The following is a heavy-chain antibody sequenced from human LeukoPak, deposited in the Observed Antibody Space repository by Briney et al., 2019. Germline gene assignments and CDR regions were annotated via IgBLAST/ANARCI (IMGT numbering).Heavy chain of an antibody. CDR2: ISGSGGTT. D-gene: IGHD5-18*01. V-gene: IGHV3-23*01. CDR1: GFTFSSYA. J-gene: IGHJ4*02. CDR3: AKDEGYSYGF. Sequence: PGRSLRLSCAASGFTFSSYAMSWVRQPPGKGLEWVSAISGSGGTTYSADSVKGRFTISRDNPKNTLYLQMNSLRAEDTAVYYCAKDEGYSYGFGGQGTLVTVSS.